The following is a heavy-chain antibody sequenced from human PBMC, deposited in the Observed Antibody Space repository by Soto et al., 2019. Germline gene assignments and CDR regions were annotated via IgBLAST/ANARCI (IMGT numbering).Heavy chain of an antibody. CDR3: AKGLIVGASNFDY. CDR1: GFTFSSYD. D-gene: IGHD1-26*01. CDR2: ISYDGANQ. J-gene: IGHJ4*02. Sequence: GGSLRLSCAASGFTFSSYDMHWVRQAPGKGLEWVTVISYDGANQYYADSVKGRFTISRDNSKNTLYLQMNSLRSEDTAVYYCAKGLIVGASNFDYWGQGTLVTVSS. V-gene: IGHV3-30*18.